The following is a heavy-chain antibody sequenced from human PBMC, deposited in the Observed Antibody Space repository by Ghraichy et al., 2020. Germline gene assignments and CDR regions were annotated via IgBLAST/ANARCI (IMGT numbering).Heavy chain of an antibody. J-gene: IGHJ4*02. CDR1: GFTFSSHW. Sequence: GGSLKLSCAASGFTFSSHWMSWFRQAPGKGLEWVAIINQDGSEKYYVDSVKGRFTISRDNTKNSLFLQMNGLRAEDTAVYYCARSSGWTPDYWGQGTLVTVSS. CDR3: ARSSGWTPDY. D-gene: IGHD6-19*01. V-gene: IGHV3-7*01. CDR2: INQDGSEK.